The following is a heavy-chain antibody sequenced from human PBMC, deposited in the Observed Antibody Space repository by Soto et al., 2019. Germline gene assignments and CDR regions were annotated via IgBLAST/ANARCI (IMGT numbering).Heavy chain of an antibody. CDR1: GYSFTTYW. J-gene: IGHJ4*02. Sequence: GESLKISCKASGYSFTTYWIGWVRQMPGKGLEWMGIIYPGDSDTKYSPSFQGQVTISADKPITTAYLQWSSQKASDTAMYYCEPGGYCNTKCYNCFSYRGRGPLVTVAS. CDR2: IYPGDSDT. D-gene: IGHD2-15*01. V-gene: IGHV5-51*04. CDR3: EPGGYCNTKCYNCFSY.